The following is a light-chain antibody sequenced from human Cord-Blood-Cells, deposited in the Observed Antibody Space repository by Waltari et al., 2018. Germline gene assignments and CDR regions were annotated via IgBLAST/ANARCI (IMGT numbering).Light chain of an antibody. J-gene: IGKJ1*01. Sequence: DIQMTQSPSSLSASVGDRVNITCRASQSISSYLNWYHQKPGKAPKLLIYAASSLQSGVPSRFSGSGSGTDFTLTISSLQPEDFATYYCQQSYSTPWTFGQGTKVEIK. V-gene: IGKV1-39*01. CDR1: QSISSY. CDR3: QQSYSTPWT. CDR2: AAS.